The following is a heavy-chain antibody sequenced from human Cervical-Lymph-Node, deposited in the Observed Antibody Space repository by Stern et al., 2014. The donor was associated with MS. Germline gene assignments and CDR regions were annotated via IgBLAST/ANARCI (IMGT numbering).Heavy chain of an antibody. V-gene: IGHV3-11*04. CDR1: GFRLSDYF. CDR2: ISTVGCTL. D-gene: IGHD1-14*01. Sequence: DQLVESGGGLVKPGGSLRLSCAASGFRLSDYFLTWIRQAPGKGLEWLSYISTVGCTLYYADSVKGRVTISRATAKNSLYMQIYSQPAKDTAEYSCTRVGYKKEGDMYHYSGLDVWGQGTPVTVSS. J-gene: IGHJ6*02. CDR3: TRVGYKKEGDMYHYSGLDV.